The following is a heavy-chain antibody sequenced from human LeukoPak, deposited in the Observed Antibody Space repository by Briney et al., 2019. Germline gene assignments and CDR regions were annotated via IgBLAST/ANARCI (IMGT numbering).Heavy chain of an antibody. CDR1: GDSISTSNW. Sequence: SETLSLTCAVSGDSISTSNWWSWVRHPPGKGLEWIGEMYHSGSANYNPSLKSRLSISIDKSQNQFSLKLGSVTAAATAVYFCAKKTFTGGDFDYWGRGILVTVSS. CDR3: AKKTFTGGDFDY. V-gene: IGHV4-4*02. J-gene: IGHJ4*02. CDR2: MYHSGSA. D-gene: IGHD2-8*02.